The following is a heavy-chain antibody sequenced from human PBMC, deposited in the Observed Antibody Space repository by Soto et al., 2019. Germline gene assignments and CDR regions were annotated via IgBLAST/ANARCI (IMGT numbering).Heavy chain of an antibody. Sequence: GGSLRLSRTASGFTFSDPYVDWVRPAPGKGLGGVGPSRDKANTYTTDYAASVKGRFTISRDDSKKSLYLQMNSLRTEDTAVYYCVGELGYYYDSGGYYYPVGFDPWGQGTLVTVSS. CDR3: VGELGYYYDSGGYYYPVGFDP. CDR2: SRDKANTYTT. V-gene: IGHV3-72*01. CDR1: GFTFSDPY. J-gene: IGHJ5*02. D-gene: IGHD3-22*01.